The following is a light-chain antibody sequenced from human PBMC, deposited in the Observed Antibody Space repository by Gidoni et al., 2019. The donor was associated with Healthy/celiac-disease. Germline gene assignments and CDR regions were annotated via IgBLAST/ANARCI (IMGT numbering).Light chain of an antibody. J-gene: IGKJ1*01. V-gene: IGKV3-15*01. CDR2: GAS. CDR1: QSVSSN. Sequence: EIVMTQSPATLSVSPGERATLSCRASQSVSSNVAWYQQKPGQAPRLLIYGASTRATGIPARFSGSGSGTEFTLTISSLQSEDFAVYYCQQYNNWPPWFXXXTKVEIK. CDR3: QQYNNWPPW.